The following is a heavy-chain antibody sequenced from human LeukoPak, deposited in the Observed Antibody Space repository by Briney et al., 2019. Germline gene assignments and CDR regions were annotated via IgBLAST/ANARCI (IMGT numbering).Heavy chain of an antibody. J-gene: IGHJ4*02. CDR3: ARGMAATGGIFDY. CDR2: IYHSGST. CDR1: GGSISSGGYY. V-gene: IGHV4-31*03. D-gene: IGHD7-27*01. Sequence: SETLSLTCTVSGGSISSGGYYWSWIRQHPGKGLEWIGYIYHSGSTYYNPSLKSRVTISVDTSKNQFSLKLSSVTAADTAVYYCARGMAATGGIFDYWGQGTLVTVSS.